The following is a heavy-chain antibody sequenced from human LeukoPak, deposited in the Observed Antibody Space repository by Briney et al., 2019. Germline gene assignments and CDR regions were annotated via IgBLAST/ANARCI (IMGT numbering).Heavy chain of an antibody. V-gene: IGHV1-69*05. Sequence: ASVKVSCKASGGTFSSYAISWVRQAPGQGLEWMGGIIPIFGTANYAQKFQARVTITTDESTSTAYMELSSLRSEDTAVYYCARGLTFGGVLEYWGQGTLVTVSS. CDR2: IIPIFGTA. CDR1: GGTFSSYA. J-gene: IGHJ4*02. CDR3: ARGLTFGGVLEY. D-gene: IGHD3-16*01.